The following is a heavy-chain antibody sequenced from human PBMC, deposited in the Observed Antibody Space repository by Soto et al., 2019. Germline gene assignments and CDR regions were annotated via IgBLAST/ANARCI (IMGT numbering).Heavy chain of an antibody. D-gene: IGHD5-18*01. V-gene: IGHV1-69*06. CDR3: ARRNSYGLTDYYYGLDV. J-gene: IGHJ6*02. Sequence: GASVKVSCKASGGTFSTHAFGWVRQAPGQGLEWMGDFIPMFNTTHYSQRFRNRLTISADISTSTVYMELSRLRSEDTAVYYCARRNSYGLTDYYYGLDVWGQGTTVTVSS. CDR1: GGTFSTHA. CDR2: FIPMFNTT.